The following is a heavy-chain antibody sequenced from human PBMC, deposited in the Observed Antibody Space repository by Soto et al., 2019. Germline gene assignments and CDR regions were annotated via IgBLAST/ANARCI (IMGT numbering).Heavy chain of an antibody. CDR1: GGSISGYY. V-gene: IGHV4-59*01. CDR2: IYYSGST. D-gene: IGHD4-17*01. CDR3: ARVPVDDYGDHYYYYAMDV. Sequence: SETLSLTCTVSGGSISGYYWSWIRQPPGKGLEWIGYIYYSGSTNYIPSLKSRVTISVDTSKNQLSLKLSSVTAADTAVYYCARVPVDDYGDHYYYYAMDVWGQGATVTVSS. J-gene: IGHJ6*02.